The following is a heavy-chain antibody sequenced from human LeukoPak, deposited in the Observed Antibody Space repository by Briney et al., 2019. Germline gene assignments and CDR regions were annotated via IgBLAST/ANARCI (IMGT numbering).Heavy chain of an antibody. CDR3: ARDSTQYYYDSSGPGDWFDP. CDR1: GGTFSSCA. Sequence: ASVKVSCKASGGTFSSCAISWVRQAPGQGLEWMGGIIPIFGTANYAQKFQGRVTITADESTSTAYMELSSLRSEDTAVYYCARDSTQYYYDSSGPGDWFDPWGQGTLVTVSS. CDR2: IIPIFGTA. D-gene: IGHD3-22*01. J-gene: IGHJ5*02. V-gene: IGHV1-69*13.